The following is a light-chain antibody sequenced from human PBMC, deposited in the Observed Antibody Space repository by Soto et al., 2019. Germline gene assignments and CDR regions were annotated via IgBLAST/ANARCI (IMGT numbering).Light chain of an antibody. Sequence: EIVLTQSPATLSLSPGERATLSCRASQSVSSYLAWYQQKPGQPPTLLIYDASNRATGIPARFSGSGSGTDFTLTISSLEPEDVAVYYCQQRSNWPLTFGGGTKVEIK. CDR3: QQRSNWPLT. J-gene: IGKJ4*01. CDR1: QSVSSY. CDR2: DAS. V-gene: IGKV3-11*01.